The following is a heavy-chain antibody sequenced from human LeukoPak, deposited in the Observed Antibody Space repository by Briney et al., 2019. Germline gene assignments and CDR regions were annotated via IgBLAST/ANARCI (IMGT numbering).Heavy chain of an antibody. J-gene: IGHJ4*02. Sequence: ASVKVSCKASGYTFTSYGISWVRQAPGQGLEWMGWISAYNGNTNYAQKLQGRVTMTTDTSTSTAYMELRSLRSDDTAVYYCARSDVYYDFWSGYYTGPYYFDYWGQGTLVTVSS. CDR2: ISAYNGNT. CDR1: GYTFTSYG. D-gene: IGHD3-3*01. CDR3: ARSDVYYDFWSGYYTGPYYFDY. V-gene: IGHV1-18*01.